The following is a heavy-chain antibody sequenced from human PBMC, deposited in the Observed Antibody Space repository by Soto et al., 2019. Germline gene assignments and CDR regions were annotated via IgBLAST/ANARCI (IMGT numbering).Heavy chain of an antibody. CDR2: VYNGATT. V-gene: IGHV4-59*01. Sequence: PSETLSLTCIVSGGSISSYYWTWTRQPPGKGLEWIGCVYNGATTSYNPSLKSRVTISVDTSKNQFSLKLTSVTAADTAMYYCARDDSERPATYWGKGTLVTVS. J-gene: IGHJ4*02. D-gene: IGHD3-10*01. CDR3: ARDDSERPATY. CDR1: GGSISSYY.